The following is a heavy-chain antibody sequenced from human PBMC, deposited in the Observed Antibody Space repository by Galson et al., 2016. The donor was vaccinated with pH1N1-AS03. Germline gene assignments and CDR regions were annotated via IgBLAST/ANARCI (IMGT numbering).Heavy chain of an antibody. V-gene: IGHV4-38-2*01. CDR2: ISHSGNT. D-gene: IGHD1-26*01. CDR1: GYSISSGFH. Sequence: ETLSLTCAVSGYSISSGFHWAWVRQPPSKGLEWIGTISHSGNTYYNPSLKSRVTMSVNTSKNQFSLKLSSVTAADAAVYYCARFSGSYQFDYWGQGTLVTVSS. J-gene: IGHJ4*02. CDR3: ARFSGSYQFDY.